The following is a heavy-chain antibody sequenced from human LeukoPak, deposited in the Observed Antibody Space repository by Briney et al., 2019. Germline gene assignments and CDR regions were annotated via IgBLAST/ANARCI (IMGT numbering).Heavy chain of an antibody. D-gene: IGHD3-9*01. CDR1: GFTFSTYV. J-gene: IGHJ4*02. V-gene: IGHV3-30*01. CDR2: ILFDGSNK. CDR3: ALGLVTDY. Sequence: PGRSLRLSCAASGFTFSTYVMHWVRQAPGKGLQWVAVILFDGSNKHYADSVKGRFIISRDNSKNTLYLQMNSLTAEDTAVYYCALGLVTDYWGQGTLVTVSS.